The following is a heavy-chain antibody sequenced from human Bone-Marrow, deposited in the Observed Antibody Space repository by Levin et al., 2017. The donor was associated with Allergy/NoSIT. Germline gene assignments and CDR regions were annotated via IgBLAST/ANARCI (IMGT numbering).Heavy chain of an antibody. V-gene: IGHV2-26*01. CDR3: ARILWGYYYDSSDGAFDI. D-gene: IGHD3-22*01. CDR2: IFSNDEK. J-gene: IGHJ3*02. CDR1: GFSLSNARMG. Sequence: SGPTLVKPTETLTLTCTVSGFSLSNARMGVSWIRQPPGKALEWLAHIFSNDEKSYSTSLKSRLTISKDTSKSQVVLTMTNMDPVDTATYYCARILWGYYYDSSDGAFDIWGQGTMVTVSS.